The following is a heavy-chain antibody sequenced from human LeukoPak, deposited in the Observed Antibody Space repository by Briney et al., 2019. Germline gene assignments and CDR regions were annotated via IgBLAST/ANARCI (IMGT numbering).Heavy chain of an antibody. CDR3: ARDTYGSGNSYNAPLDY. V-gene: IGHV3-48*01. J-gene: IGHJ4*02. D-gene: IGHD3-10*01. CDR1: GLTFRTYS. Sequence: QPGGSLRLSCAASGLTFRTYSMNWVRQAPGKGLEWVSYISSGGSTIYYADSVKGRFTISRDNAKNSLYLQMNSLRAEDTAMYYCARDTYGSGNSYNAPLDYWGQGTLVTVSS. CDR2: ISSGGSTI.